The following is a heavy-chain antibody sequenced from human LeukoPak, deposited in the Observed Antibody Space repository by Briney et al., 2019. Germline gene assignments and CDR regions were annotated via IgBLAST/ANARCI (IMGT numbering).Heavy chain of an antibody. V-gene: IGHV3-30*18. CDR3: AQDLLITGKLDY. CDR1: GFTFSSYG. D-gene: IGHD1-20*01. CDR2: ISYDGSNK. J-gene: IGHJ4*02. Sequence: GGSLRLSCAASGFTFSSYGMHWVRQAPGKGLEWVAVISYDGSNKYYADSVKGRFTISRDNSKNTLYLQMNSLRAEDTAVYYCAQDLLITGKLDYWGQGTLVTVSS.